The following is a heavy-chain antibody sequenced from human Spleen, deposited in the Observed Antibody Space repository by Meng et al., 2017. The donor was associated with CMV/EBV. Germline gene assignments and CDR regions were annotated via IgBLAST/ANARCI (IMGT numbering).Heavy chain of an antibody. CDR3: ARDEGTGGYYYGMDV. V-gene: IGHV3-30-3*01. J-gene: IGHJ6*02. Sequence: GGSLRLSCAASGFTFSSYAMHWVRQAPGKGLGWVAFISYDGSNKYYADSVKGRFTISRDNSKNTLYLQMNSLRGEDTAVYYCARDEGTGGYYYGMDVWGQGTTVTVSS. CDR2: ISYDGSNK. D-gene: IGHD1-1*01. CDR1: GFTFSSYA.